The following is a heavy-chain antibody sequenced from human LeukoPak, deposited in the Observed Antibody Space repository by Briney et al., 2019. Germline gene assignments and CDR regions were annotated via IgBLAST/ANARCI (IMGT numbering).Heavy chain of an antibody. V-gene: IGHV4-4*02. CDR3: ARLSARGRGYFDS. Sequence: SGTLSLTCVVSGGSISNSNWWSWVRQPPGKGLEWIGEIYHSETTNYNPSPKSRVTILVDKSKNQFSLKLSSVTAADTAVYYCARLSARGRGYFDSWGQGTLVTVSA. CDR1: GGSISNSNW. D-gene: IGHD6-13*01. J-gene: IGHJ4*02. CDR2: IYHSETT.